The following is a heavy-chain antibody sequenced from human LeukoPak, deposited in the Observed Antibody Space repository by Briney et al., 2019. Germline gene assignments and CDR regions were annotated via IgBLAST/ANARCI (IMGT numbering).Heavy chain of an antibody. Sequence: ASVKVSCKASGYAFASYYMHWVRQAPGQGLEWMGIINPSDGGTSYAQKFQGRVTMTRDTSTSTVYMELSSLRSEDTAVYHCAREPPASGYFDYWGQGSLATVSS. CDR1: GYAFASYY. V-gene: IGHV1-46*01. CDR3: AREPPASGYFDY. CDR2: INPSDGGT. J-gene: IGHJ4*02.